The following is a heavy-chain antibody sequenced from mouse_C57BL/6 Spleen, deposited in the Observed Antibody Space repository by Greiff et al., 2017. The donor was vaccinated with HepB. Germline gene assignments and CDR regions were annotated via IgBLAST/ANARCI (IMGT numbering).Heavy chain of an antibody. V-gene: IGHV1-76*01. CDR1: GYTFTDYY. CDR3: AKRDYSIGYSYTIDY. D-gene: IGHD1-1*01. CDR2: IYPGSGNT. Sequence: QVQLQQSGAELVRPGASVKLSCKASGYTFTDYYINWVKQRPGQGLEWIARIYPGSGNTYYNEKFKGKATLTAEKSSSTAYMQLSSLTSEDSAVYFCAKRDYSIGYSYTIDYWGERASVTASS. J-gene: IGHJ4*01.